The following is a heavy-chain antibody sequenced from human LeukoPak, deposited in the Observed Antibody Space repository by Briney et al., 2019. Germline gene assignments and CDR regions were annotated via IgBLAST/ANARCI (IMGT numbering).Heavy chain of an antibody. CDR2: ISSSSSTI. Sequence: PGGSLRLSCAASGFTFSSYSMNWVRQAPGKGLEWVSYISSSSSTIYYADSVKGRFTISRDNAKNSLYLQMNSLRDEDTAVYYCAREHEPMVVAATGFDYWGRGTLVTVAS. J-gene: IGHJ4*02. D-gene: IGHD2-15*01. V-gene: IGHV3-48*02. CDR3: AREHEPMVVAATGFDY. CDR1: GFTFSSYS.